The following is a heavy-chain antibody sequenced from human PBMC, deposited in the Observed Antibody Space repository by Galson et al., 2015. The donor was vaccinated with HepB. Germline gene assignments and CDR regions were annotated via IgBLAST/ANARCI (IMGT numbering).Heavy chain of an antibody. CDR2: INHSGST. CDR3: ARGKRQLVRRCGWFDP. Sequence: ETLSLTCAVYGGSFSGYYWSWIRQPPGKGLEWIGEINHSGSTNYNPSLKSRVTISVDTSKNQFSLKLSSVTAADTAVYYCARGKRQLVRRCGWFDPWGQGTLVTVSS. D-gene: IGHD6-6*01. V-gene: IGHV4-34*01. CDR1: GGSFSGYY. J-gene: IGHJ5*02.